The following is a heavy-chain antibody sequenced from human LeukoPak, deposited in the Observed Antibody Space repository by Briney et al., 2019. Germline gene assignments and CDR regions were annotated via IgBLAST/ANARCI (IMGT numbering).Heavy chain of an antibody. CDR2: IYYSGST. CDR3: AGWERRGSSFDY. V-gene: IGHV4-59*01. D-gene: IGHD1-26*01. Sequence: SETLSLTCTVSGGSIVGYYWSWIRQPPGKGLEWIGYIYYSGSTNYNPSLKSRVTISVDTSKNQFSLKLSSVTAADTAVYYCAGWERRGSSFDYWGQGTLVTVSS. J-gene: IGHJ4*02. CDR1: GGSIVGYY.